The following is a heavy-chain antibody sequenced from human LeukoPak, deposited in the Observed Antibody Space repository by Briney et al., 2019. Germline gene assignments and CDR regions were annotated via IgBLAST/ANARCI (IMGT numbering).Heavy chain of an antibody. CDR2: INPSGGNT. Sequence: ASVKVSCKASGYTFTSYYLHWVRQAPGQGLEWMGIINPSGGNTNYAQKFQGRVTTTRDTSTSTVYMEPSSLRSEDTAVYYCARGNCSLDYWGQGTLVTVSS. D-gene: IGHD2-15*01. CDR1: GYTFTSYY. V-gene: IGHV1-46*01. J-gene: IGHJ4*02. CDR3: ARGNCSLDY.